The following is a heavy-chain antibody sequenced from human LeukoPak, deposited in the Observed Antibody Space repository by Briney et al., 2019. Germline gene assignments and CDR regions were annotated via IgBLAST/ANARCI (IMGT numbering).Heavy chain of an antibody. J-gene: IGHJ4*02. CDR3: ASHPYCSSTSCYDY. D-gene: IGHD2-2*01. Sequence: SLRLSCAASXXXXXXXXMHXVXQAPGXGXXWXSGISWNSGSIGYADSVKGRFTISRDNAKNSLYLQMNSLRAEDTALYYCASHPYCSSTSCYDYWGQGTLVTVSS. CDR1: XXXXXXXX. CDR2: ISWNSGSI. V-gene: IGHV3-9*01.